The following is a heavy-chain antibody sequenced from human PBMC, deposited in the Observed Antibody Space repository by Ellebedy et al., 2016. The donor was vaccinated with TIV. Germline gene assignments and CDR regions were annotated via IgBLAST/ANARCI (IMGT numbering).Heavy chain of an antibody. D-gene: IGHD4-11*01. J-gene: IGHJ4*02. V-gene: IGHV4-34*01. CDR1: GGAFSGYY. Sequence: SETLSLTXAVEGGAFSGYYWSWIRQPPGKGLEWIGEINHSGSTNYNPSLKSRVTISVDTSKNQFSLKLSSVTAADTAVYYCARGDYSNYAFDYWGQGTLVTVSS. CDR3: ARGDYSNYAFDY. CDR2: INHSGST.